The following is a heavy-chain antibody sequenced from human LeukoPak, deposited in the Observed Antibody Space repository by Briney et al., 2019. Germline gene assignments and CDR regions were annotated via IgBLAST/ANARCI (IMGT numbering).Heavy chain of an antibody. D-gene: IGHD2-15*01. CDR2: ISSSSSTI. J-gene: IGHJ3*02. Sequence: PGGSLRLSCAASGFTFSSYSMNWVRQAPGKGLEWVSYISSSSSTIYYADSVKGRFTISRDNAKNSLYLQMNSLRAEDTAVYYCARIGSSRRDAFDIWGQGTMVTVSS. CDR3: ARIGSSRRDAFDI. V-gene: IGHV3-48*04. CDR1: GFTFSSYS.